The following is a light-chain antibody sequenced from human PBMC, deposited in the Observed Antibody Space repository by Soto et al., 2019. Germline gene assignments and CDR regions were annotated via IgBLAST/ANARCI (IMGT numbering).Light chain of an antibody. Sequence: DIQMTQSPSSLSASVGDRVTITCRASQSISKYLNWYQQKPGKAPKLLIFAASSLEGGVPSRFSGSGSGTDFTLTISSLQPEDFATYYCQQSYSNLVTFVGGTKVDIK. CDR1: QSISKY. CDR3: QQSYSNLVT. CDR2: AAS. V-gene: IGKV1-39*01. J-gene: IGKJ4*01.